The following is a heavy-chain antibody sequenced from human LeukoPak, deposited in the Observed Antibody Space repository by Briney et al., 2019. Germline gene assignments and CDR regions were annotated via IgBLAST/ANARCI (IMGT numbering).Heavy chain of an antibody. Sequence: GASVTVSCTASGYTFTSNYMHWVRQAPGQGLEWMGIIHPSGGNTNYAQKFQGRVAMTRDTSTSTVYMELSGLRSEDTAIYYCARDCSSTRCQGPVFDNWGQGTLVTVSS. V-gene: IGHV1-46*01. CDR1: GYTFTSNY. CDR2: IHPSGGNT. J-gene: IGHJ4*02. D-gene: IGHD2-2*01. CDR3: ARDCSSTRCQGPVFDN.